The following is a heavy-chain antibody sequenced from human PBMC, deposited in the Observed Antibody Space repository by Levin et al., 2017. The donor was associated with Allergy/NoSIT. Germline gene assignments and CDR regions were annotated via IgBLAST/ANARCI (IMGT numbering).Heavy chain of an antibody. D-gene: IGHD1-14*01. CDR2: IYYSGST. V-gene: IGHV4-30-4*01. CDR1: GASISNADYY. J-gene: IGHJ3*01. Sequence: SQTLSLTCTVSGASISNADYYWGWIRQSPGKGLEWIGYIYYSGSTYYNPSLKSRITISIDTSRTQFSLRLTSVTAADTAVYFCARAPTGPGGKDTFDLWGQGTMVTVSS. CDR3: ARAPTGPGGKDTFDL.